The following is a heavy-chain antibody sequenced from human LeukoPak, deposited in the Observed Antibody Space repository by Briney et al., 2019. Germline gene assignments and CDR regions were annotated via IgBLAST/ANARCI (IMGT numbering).Heavy chain of an antibody. J-gene: IGHJ4*02. CDR2: ISGSGGST. V-gene: IGHV3-23*01. D-gene: IGHD1-26*01. Sequence: QPGGSLRLSCAASGLTFSTYAMSWVRQAPGKGLERVSTISGSGGSTYYAESVKGRSTISRDNSKNTLYLQMNSLRAEDTAVYYCARDLLGWELHYFDYWGQGTLVTVSS. CDR1: GLTFSTYA. CDR3: ARDLLGWELHYFDY.